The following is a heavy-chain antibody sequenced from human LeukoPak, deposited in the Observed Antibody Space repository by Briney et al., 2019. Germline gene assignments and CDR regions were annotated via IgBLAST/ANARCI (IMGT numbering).Heavy chain of an antibody. V-gene: IGHV3-21*01. J-gene: IGHJ4*02. CDR2: ISSSSSYI. CDR3: ARDPPLWPFDY. CDR1: GSTFSSYS. Sequence: GGSLRLSCAASGSTFSSYSMNWVRQAPGKGLEWVSSISSSSSYIYYADSVKGRFTISRDNAKNSLYLQMNSLRAEDTAVYYCARDPPLWPFDYWGQGTLVTVSS. D-gene: IGHD3-10*01.